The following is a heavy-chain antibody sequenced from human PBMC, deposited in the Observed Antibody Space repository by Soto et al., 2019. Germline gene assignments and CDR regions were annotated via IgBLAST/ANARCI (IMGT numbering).Heavy chain of an antibody. CDR2: ISSSSSTI. CDR1: GFTCSSYS. V-gene: IGHV3-48*02. Sequence: PVGSLRLSCAASGFTCSSYSMNWVRQAPGKGLEWVSYISSSSSTIYYADSVKGRFTISRDNAKNSLYLQMNSLRDEDTAVYYCARPEYSSSSYGMDVWGQGTTVTVSS. D-gene: IGHD6-6*01. CDR3: ARPEYSSSSYGMDV. J-gene: IGHJ6*02.